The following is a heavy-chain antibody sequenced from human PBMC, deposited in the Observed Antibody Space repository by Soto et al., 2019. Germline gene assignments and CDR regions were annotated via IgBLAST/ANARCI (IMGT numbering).Heavy chain of an antibody. CDR3: ARLTMAQDAFDI. Sequence: SSVKVYCKASGYALTIYVVSWGRQTPGQGLEWMGWTSAYNGKTNYAQKLQGRVTMTTDTSTSTAYMELRSLRSDDTAVYYCARLTMAQDAFDIWGQGTMVPVSS. CDR1: GYALTIYV. CDR2: TSAYNGKT. D-gene: IGHD3-10*01. V-gene: IGHV1-18*01. J-gene: IGHJ3*02.